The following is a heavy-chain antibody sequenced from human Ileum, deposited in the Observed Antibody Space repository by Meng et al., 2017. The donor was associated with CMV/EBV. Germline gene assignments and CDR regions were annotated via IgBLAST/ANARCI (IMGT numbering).Heavy chain of an antibody. Sequence: LHLQESAPGQLAPSVTLSLTCTPSVGSTTSITYYWVWIRPPPGMGLEWIGSVYYSGTTYYNPSLKSRVNMSIDTSKNRFSLKLSSATAADTAVYYCARNVGFYSSQIAYWGQGALVTVSS. CDR1: VGSTTSITYY. V-gene: IGHV4-39*07. CDR3: ARNVGFYSSQIAY. J-gene: IGHJ4*02. CDR2: VYYSGTT. D-gene: IGHD3-3*01.